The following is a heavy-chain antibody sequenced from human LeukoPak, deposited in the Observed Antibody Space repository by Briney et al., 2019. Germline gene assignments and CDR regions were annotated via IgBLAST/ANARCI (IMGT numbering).Heavy chain of an antibody. CDR3: STVTPYYGSGTTSPDS. CDR2: IKSKTDGGKT. J-gene: IGHJ4*02. CDR1: GFPFSNAW. D-gene: IGHD3-10*01. Sequence: GGSLRLSCAASGFPFSNAWMSWVRQAPGKGLEWVGRIKSKTDGGKTDYAAPVQGRFSISRDDSENTLYLQMNGLNTEDTAVYYCSTVTPYYGSGTTSPDSWGQGTLVVVSS. V-gene: IGHV3-15*01.